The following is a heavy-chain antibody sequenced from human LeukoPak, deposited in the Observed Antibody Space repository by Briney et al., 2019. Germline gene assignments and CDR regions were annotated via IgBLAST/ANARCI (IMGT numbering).Heavy chain of an antibody. J-gene: IGHJ4*02. Sequence: SETLSLTCTVSGGSISSYYWSWIRQSAGQGLEWIGRISPSGATNSNPSLKSRVAMSVDTSKNQISLTLMSLSAADTAVDYCARLRRDRSTWYAADYWGLGTLVTVSS. CDR1: GGSISSYY. D-gene: IGHD6-13*01. CDR2: ISPSGAT. CDR3: ARLRRDRSTWYAADY. V-gene: IGHV4-4*07.